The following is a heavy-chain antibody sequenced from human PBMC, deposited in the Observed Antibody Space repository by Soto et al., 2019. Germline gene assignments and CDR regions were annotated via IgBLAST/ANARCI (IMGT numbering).Heavy chain of an antibody. V-gene: IGHV1-69*13. J-gene: IGHJ4*02. Sequence: SVKVSCKASGGTFSSYAISWVRQAPGQGLEWIGGIIPIFGTANYAQKFQGRVTITADESTSTAYMELSSLRSEDTAVYYCARDRPGSYDSSGYYLYYFDYWGQGTLVTVSS. CDR2: IIPIFGTA. D-gene: IGHD3-22*01. CDR1: GGTFSSYA. CDR3: ARDRPGSYDSSGYYLYYFDY.